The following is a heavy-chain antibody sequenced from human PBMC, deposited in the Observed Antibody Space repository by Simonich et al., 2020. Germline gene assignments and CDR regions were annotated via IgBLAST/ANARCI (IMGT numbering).Heavy chain of an antibody. V-gene: IGHV3-48*01. CDR2: ISSSSITI. CDR1: GFTFSSYS. Sequence: EVQLVESGGGLVQPGGSLRLSCAASGFTFSSYSMNWVRQAPGKGLEWVSYISSSSITIYYEDSVKGRFTISRDNAKNSLYLQMNSLRAEDTAVYYCARDSSYYAFDIWGQGTMVTVSS. D-gene: IGHD5-12*01. CDR3: ARDSSYYAFDI. J-gene: IGHJ3*02.